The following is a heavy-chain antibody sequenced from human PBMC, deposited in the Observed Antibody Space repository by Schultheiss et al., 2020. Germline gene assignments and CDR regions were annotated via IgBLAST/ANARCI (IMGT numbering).Heavy chain of an antibody. CDR3: AMGGYCSGGSCYPGWECDY. J-gene: IGHJ4*02. Sequence: GGSLRLSCAASGFTFSSYGMHWVRQAPGKGLEWVAVISYDGSNKYYADSVKGRFTISRDNSKNTLYLQMNRLRAEDTAVYYCAMGGYCSGGSCYPGWECDYWGQGTLGTVAS. CDR2: ISYDGSNK. V-gene: IGHV3-30*03. CDR1: GFTFSSYG. D-gene: IGHD2-15*01.